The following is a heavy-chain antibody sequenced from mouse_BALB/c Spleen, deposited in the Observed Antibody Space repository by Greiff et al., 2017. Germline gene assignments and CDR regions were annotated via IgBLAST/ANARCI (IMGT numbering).Heavy chain of an antibody. CDR3: TRDRDSSGYVFAY. V-gene: IGHV5-6-4*01. CDR2: ISSGGSYT. D-gene: IGHD3-2*01. Sequence: EVKLVESGGGLVKPGGSLKLSCAASGFTFSSYTMSWVRQTPEKRLEWVATISSGGSYTYYPDSVKGRFTISRDNAKNTLYLQMSSLKSEDTAMYYCTRDRDSSGYVFAYWGQGTLVTVSA. J-gene: IGHJ3*01. CDR1: GFTFSSYT.